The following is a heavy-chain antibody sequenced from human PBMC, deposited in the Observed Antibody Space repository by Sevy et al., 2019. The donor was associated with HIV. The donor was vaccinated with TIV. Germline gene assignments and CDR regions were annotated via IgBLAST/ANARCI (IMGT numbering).Heavy chain of an antibody. CDR1: GFTFSGSA. Sequence: GGSLRLSCAASGFTFSGSAMHWVRQASGKGLEWVGRIRSKANSYATAYAASVKGRFTMSRDDSKNTAYMQMNGLKTEETAVYYCTRHQSPFGRRPYYYYGMDVWGQGTTVTVSS. D-gene: IGHD3-10*01. CDR2: IRSKANSYAT. V-gene: IGHV3-73*01. J-gene: IGHJ6*02. CDR3: TRHQSPFGRRPYYYYGMDV.